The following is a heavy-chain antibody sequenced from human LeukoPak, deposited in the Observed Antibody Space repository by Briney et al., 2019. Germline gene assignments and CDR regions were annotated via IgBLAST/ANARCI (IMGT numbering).Heavy chain of an antibody. V-gene: IGHV3-23*01. CDR1: GFTFSIYA. CDR3: AKGDSNDYGFTYYYYYMDV. CDR2: ISGSGGST. Sequence: AGGSLRLSCAASGFTFSIYAMSWVRQAPGKGLEWVSAISGSGGSTYYADSVKGRFTISRDNSKNTLYLHMSSLRAEDTAVYYCAKGDSNDYGFTYYYYYMDVWGKGTTVTVSS. J-gene: IGHJ6*03. D-gene: IGHD3/OR15-3a*01.